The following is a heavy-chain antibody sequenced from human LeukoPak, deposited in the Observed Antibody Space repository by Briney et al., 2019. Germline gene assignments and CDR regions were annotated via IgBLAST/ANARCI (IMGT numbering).Heavy chain of an antibody. CDR2: INHSGST. Sequence: PSETLSLTCAVYGGSFSGYYWSWIRQPPGKGLEWIGEINHSGSTNYNPSLKSRVTISVDTSKNQFSLKLSSVTAADTAVYYCARRGEAANGYWGQGTLVTVSS. CDR3: ARRGEAANGY. V-gene: IGHV4-34*01. CDR1: GGSFSGYY. D-gene: IGHD2-15*01. J-gene: IGHJ4*02.